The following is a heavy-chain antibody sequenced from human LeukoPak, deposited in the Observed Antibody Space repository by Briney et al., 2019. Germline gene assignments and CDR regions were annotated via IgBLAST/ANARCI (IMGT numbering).Heavy chain of an antibody. CDR3: AREYCSSTSCSYYFDY. CDR2: ISSSSSYI. V-gene: IGHV3-21*01. D-gene: IGHD2-2*01. CDR1: GFTFSSYS. Sequence: GGSLRLSCAASGFTFSSYSMNWVRQAPGKGLEWVPSISSSSSYIYYADSVKGRFTISRDNAKNSLYLQMNSLRAEDTAVYYCAREYCSSTSCSYYFDYWGQGTLVTVSS. J-gene: IGHJ4*02.